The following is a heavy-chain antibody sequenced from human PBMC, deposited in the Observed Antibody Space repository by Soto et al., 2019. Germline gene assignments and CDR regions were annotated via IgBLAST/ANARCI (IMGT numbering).Heavy chain of an antibody. J-gene: IGHJ4*02. CDR1: GYTFTSYG. V-gene: IGHV1-18*01. Sequence: ASVKVSCKASGYTFTSYGISWVRQAPGQGLEWMGWISAYNGNTNYAQKLQGRVTMTTDTSTSTAYMELRSLRSDDTAVYYCARVELRFLEWLPLYFDYWGQGTLVTVSS. D-gene: IGHD3-3*01. CDR2: ISAYNGNT. CDR3: ARVELRFLEWLPLYFDY.